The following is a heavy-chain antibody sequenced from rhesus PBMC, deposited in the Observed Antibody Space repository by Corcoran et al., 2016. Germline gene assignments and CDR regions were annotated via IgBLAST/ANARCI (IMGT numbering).Heavy chain of an antibody. D-gene: IGHD6-25*01. Sequence: EVQLVESGGGLVQPGGSLRRSCAASGFTFSSYGMSWVRQAPGKGLEWVSYISNGVGSTYSADSVKGRFTIYRDNSKNTLSLQMNSLRAEDTAVYYCAKDKGYSGSWHAFDFWGQGLRVTVSS. CDR2: ISNGVGST. J-gene: IGHJ3*01. CDR1: GFTFSSYG. CDR3: AKDKGYSGSWHAFDF. V-gene: IGHV3S5*01.